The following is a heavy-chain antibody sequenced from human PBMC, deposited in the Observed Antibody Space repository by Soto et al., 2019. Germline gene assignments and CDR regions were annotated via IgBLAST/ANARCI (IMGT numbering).Heavy chain of an antibody. CDR1: GYDFSDHY. V-gene: IGHV1-46*01. Sequence: QVQLVQSGAEVKKPGASVKVSCKASGYDFSDHYIHWVRQAPGQGLEWMGLISPDGGSTRYSQTFQARITMTRDTSTSTVYMELSSLRSEDTAVYYCARAPQGGVIIVITSAQIDYWGQGTLVTVSS. CDR2: ISPDGGST. CDR3: ARAPQGGVIIVITSAQIDY. D-gene: IGHD3-10*01. J-gene: IGHJ4*02.